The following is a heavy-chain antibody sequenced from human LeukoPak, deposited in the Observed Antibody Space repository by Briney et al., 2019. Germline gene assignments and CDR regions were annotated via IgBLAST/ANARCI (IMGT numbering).Heavy chain of an antibody. CDR1: GYTFTSYG. J-gene: IGHJ4*02. V-gene: IGHV1-18*04. CDR3: ARDGADYYDGNLDY. Sequence: ASVKVSCKASGYTFTSYGISWVRQAPGQGREWMGWISAYNGDTNYTPKLQGKVTMTTDTSTSTAYRGLRSLRSDDTAVYYCARDGADYYDGNLDYWGQGTLVTVSS. CDR2: ISAYNGDT. D-gene: IGHD3-22*01.